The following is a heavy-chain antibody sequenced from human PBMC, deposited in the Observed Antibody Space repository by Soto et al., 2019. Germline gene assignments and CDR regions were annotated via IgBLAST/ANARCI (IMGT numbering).Heavy chain of an antibody. CDR1: GGSFSGYY. D-gene: IGHD2-2*01. CDR3: ARAPCSSTSCSYYYYYYMDV. Sequence: QVQLQQWGAGLLKPSETLSLTCAVYGGSFSGYYWSWIRQPPGKGLEWIGEINHSGSTNYNPSLKSRVTISVDTSKNQFSLKLSSVTAADPAVYYCARAPCSSTSCSYYYYYYMDVWGKGTTVTVSS. CDR2: INHSGST. V-gene: IGHV4-34*01. J-gene: IGHJ6*03.